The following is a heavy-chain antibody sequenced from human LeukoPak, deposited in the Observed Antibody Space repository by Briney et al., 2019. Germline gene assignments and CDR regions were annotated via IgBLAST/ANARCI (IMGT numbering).Heavy chain of an antibody. CDR1: GFTFSPYG. Sequence: GGSLRLSCAASGFTFSPYGMHWVRQAPGKGLEWVAFMRYDGSSRYSADSVKGRFTISGDNSKNTLYLQMNSLGAEDTAVYYCAREVVTYYYYYMDVWGKGTTVTVSS. CDR3: AREVVTYYYYYMDV. D-gene: IGHD4-23*01. J-gene: IGHJ6*03. V-gene: IGHV3-30*02. CDR2: MRYDGSSR.